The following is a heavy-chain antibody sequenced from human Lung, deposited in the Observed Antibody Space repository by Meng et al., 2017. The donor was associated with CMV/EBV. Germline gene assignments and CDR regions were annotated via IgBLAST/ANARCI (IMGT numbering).Heavy chain of an antibody. CDR1: GGSISSSNW. D-gene: IGHD6-19*01. CDR3: ASFPPPGKQWLVTDY. CDR2: IHHSGST. V-gene: IGHV4-4*02. J-gene: IGHJ4*02. Sequence: QVQLQESGPGLVKPSGTLSLTCAVSGGSISSSNWWSWVRQPPGKGLEWIGEIHHSGSTNYNPSLKSRVTISVDKSKNQFSLKLSSVTAADTAVYYCASFPPPGKQWLVTDYWGQGTLVTVSS.